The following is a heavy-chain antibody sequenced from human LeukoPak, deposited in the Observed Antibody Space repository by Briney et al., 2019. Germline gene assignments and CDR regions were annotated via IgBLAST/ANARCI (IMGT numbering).Heavy chain of an antibody. CDR1: GGSISSSSYY. D-gene: IGHD1-26*01. CDR3: ARSSEYSGSYYGEGAFGI. V-gene: IGHV4-39*01. J-gene: IGHJ3*02. Sequence: SEALSLTCTVSGGSISSSSYYWGWIRQPPGKGLEWIGSIYYSGSTYYNPSLKSRGTISVDTSKNQFSLKLSSVTAADTAVYYCARSSEYSGSYYGEGAFGIWGQGTMVTVSS. CDR2: IYYSGST.